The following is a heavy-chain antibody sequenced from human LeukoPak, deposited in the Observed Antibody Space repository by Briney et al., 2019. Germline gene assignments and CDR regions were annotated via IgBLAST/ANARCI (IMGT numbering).Heavy chain of an antibody. J-gene: IGHJ4*02. CDR2: IYYSGST. CDR3: ARQVRREPPSRDDC. V-gene: IGHV4-39*01. CDR1: GGSISSFSYY. Sequence: PSETLSLTCTVSGGSISSFSYYWGWIRQPPGKGLEWIGSIYYSGSTYYNPSLKSRVTIYVDTSKNQFSLKLSSLTAADTAVYFCARQVRREPPSRDDCWGQGTLVTVSS. D-gene: IGHD1-14*01.